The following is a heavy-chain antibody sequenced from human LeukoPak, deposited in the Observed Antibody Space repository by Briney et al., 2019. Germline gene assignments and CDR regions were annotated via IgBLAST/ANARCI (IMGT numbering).Heavy chain of an antibody. V-gene: IGHV1-2*02. CDR2: INPNSGGT. J-gene: IGHJ4*02. D-gene: IGHD6-19*01. CDR3: ARDSSSGWYSVFDY. CDR1: GYTFTSYG. Sequence: ASVKVSCKASGYTFTSYGISWVRQAPGQGLEWMGWINPNSGGTNYAQKFQGRVTMTRDTSISTAYMELSRLRSDDTAVYYCARDSSSGWYSVFDYWGQGTLVTVSS.